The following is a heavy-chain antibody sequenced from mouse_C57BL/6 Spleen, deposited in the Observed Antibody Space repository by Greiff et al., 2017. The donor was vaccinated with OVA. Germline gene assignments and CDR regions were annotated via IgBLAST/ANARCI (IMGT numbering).Heavy chain of an antibody. V-gene: IGHV1-82*01. CDR1: GYAFSSSW. CDR3: AREDSFAY. J-gene: IGHJ3*01. CDR2: IYPGDGDT. Sequence: VQRVESGPELVKPGASVKISCKASGYAFSSSWMNWVKQRPGKGLEWIGRIYPGDGDTNYNGKFKGKATLTADKSSSTAYMQLSSLTSEDSAVYFCAREDSFAYWGQGTLVTVSA.